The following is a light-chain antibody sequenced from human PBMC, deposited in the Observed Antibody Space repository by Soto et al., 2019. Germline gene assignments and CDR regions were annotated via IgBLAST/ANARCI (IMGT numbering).Light chain of an antibody. Sequence: QSVLTQPPSVSAAPGQKVTISCFGSNSNIGRNYVSWYQQLPGTAPKLLIYGNNNPHSGITDRISGSKSGTSATLGITGLQPGDEADYYCATWDNTLSVEVFGGGTKLTVL. CDR1: NSNIGRNY. CDR3: ATWDNTLSVEV. J-gene: IGLJ3*02. V-gene: IGLV1-51*01. CDR2: GNN.